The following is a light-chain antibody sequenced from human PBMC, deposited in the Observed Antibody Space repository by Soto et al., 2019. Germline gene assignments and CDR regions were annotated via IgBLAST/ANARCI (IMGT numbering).Light chain of an antibody. CDR1: QSVSSY. V-gene: IGKV3-11*01. J-gene: IGKJ3*01. Sequence: EIVLTQSPATLSLSPGERATLSCRASQSVSSYLAWYQQKPGQAPRLLIYDASNRATGIPARFSGSGSGTDFTLTISSLEPEDFAVYSCQQRSNSTIFTFGPGTKVDIK. CDR3: QQRSNSTIFT. CDR2: DAS.